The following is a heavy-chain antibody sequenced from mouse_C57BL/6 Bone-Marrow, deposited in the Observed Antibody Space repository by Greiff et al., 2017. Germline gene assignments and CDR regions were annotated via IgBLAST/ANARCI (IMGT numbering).Heavy chain of an antibody. CDR2: IYPNNGGN. Sequence: VQLQQSGPEWVKPGASVKKSCKASGYKFTDYYMHRLKQSHGKSLEWIGYIYPNNGGNGYNQKFKGKATLTVDKSSSTAYMQLSSLTSEDSAVYYCARSTVVDYCGQGTTLTVSS. V-gene: IGHV1-34*01. CDR3: ARSTVVDY. CDR1: GYKFTDYY. D-gene: IGHD1-1*01. J-gene: IGHJ2*01.